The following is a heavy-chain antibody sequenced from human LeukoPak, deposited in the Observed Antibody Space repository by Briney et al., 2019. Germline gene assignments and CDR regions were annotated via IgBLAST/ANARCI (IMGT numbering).Heavy chain of an antibody. Sequence: ASVKVSCKASGYTFTSYAMNWVRQAPGQGLEWMGWISAYNGNTNYAQKLQGRVTMTTDTSTSTAYMELRSLRSDDTAVYYCARVHHYDSSGYYRLHNWFDPWGQGTLVTVSS. CDR2: ISAYNGNT. CDR3: ARVHHYDSSGYYRLHNWFDP. D-gene: IGHD3-22*01. V-gene: IGHV1-18*01. CDR1: GYTFTSYA. J-gene: IGHJ5*02.